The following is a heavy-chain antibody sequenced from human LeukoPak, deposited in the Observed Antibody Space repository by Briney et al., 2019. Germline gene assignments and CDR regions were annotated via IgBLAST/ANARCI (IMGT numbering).Heavy chain of an antibody. CDR2: IYLTGTT. J-gene: IGHJ4*02. CDR3: AREGRDYDFWSGYAYFDY. D-gene: IGHD3-3*01. V-gene: IGHV4-59*12. Sequence: SETLSLTCTVSGGSISTYYWSWIRQSPGKGLEWIGYIYLTGTTNYNPSLRSRVSISVATSKNQFSLKLRSVTAADTAVYYCAREGRDYDFWSGYAYFDYWGQGTLVTVSS. CDR1: GGSISTYY.